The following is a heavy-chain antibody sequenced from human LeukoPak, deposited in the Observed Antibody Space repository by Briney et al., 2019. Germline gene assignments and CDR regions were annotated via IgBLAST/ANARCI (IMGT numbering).Heavy chain of an antibody. CDR2: INSDGSST. V-gene: IGHV3-74*01. J-gene: IGHJ4*02. CDR1: GLTFSRHW. Sequence: PGGSLRLSCAASGLTFSRHWMHWVRQAPGKGLVWVSRINSDGSSTYYADSVKGRFTISRDNAKNTLYLQMNSLRADDTAVYYCAKNTLGSPEGYFEFWGQGTLVTVSS. D-gene: IGHD2-15*01. CDR3: AKNTLGSPEGYFEF.